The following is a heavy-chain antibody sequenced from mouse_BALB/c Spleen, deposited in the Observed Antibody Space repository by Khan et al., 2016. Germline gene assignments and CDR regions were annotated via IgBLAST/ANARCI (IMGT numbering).Heavy chain of an antibody. V-gene: IGHV7-3*02. CDR2: IRNKANGYTT. J-gene: IGHJ4*01. CDR3: ASDNYAMDY. CDR1: GFTFTDYY. Sequence: EVELVESGGGLEQPGGSLRLSCATSGFTFTDYYMSWVRQPPGKALEWLGFIRNKANGYTTEYSASVKGRFTISRDNSQSILYLQMNTLRAEDSATYYCASDNYAMDYWGQGTSVTVSS.